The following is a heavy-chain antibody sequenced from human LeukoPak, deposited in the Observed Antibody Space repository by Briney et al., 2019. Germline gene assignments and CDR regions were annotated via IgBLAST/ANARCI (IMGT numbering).Heavy chain of an antibody. J-gene: IGHJ4*02. Sequence: KPSETLSLACAVYGGSFSGYYWSWIRQPPGKGLERIGEINHSGSTNYNPSLKSRVTISVDTSKNQFSLKLSSVTAADTAVYYCARGRTAWELMPFDYWGQGTLVTVSS. CDR3: ARGRTAWELMPFDY. CDR2: INHSGST. V-gene: IGHV4-34*01. CDR1: GGSFSGYY. D-gene: IGHD1-26*01.